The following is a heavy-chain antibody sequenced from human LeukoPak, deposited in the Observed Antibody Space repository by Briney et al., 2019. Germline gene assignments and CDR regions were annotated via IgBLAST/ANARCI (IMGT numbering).Heavy chain of an antibody. Sequence: GGSLRLSCAASGFTYSGNWMSWVRQARGKGLEGVADIKQDGSEKYYVDSVKGRFTIPRDNAKNSVYVQMNSLRAEDTAVYYCARGRSMDVWGHGATVTVSS. V-gene: IGHV3-7*01. CDR2: IKQDGSEK. CDR1: GFTYSGNW. CDR3: ARGRSMDV. J-gene: IGHJ6*01.